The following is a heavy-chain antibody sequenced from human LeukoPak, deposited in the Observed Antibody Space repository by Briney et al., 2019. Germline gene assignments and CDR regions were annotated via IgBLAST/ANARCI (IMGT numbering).Heavy chain of an antibody. CDR2: IKSKTDGGTT. Sequence: PGGSLRLSCAASGFTFSTAWMNWVRQAPGKGLEWVGRIKSKTDGGTTDYAAAVKGRFTISREDSKNTLYLQINNLKTEDTAVYYCAKADRGYSDYGLWGQGTLVTVSS. CDR3: AKADRGYSDYGL. D-gene: IGHD4-11*01. CDR1: GFTFSTAW. V-gene: IGHV3-15*01. J-gene: IGHJ4*02.